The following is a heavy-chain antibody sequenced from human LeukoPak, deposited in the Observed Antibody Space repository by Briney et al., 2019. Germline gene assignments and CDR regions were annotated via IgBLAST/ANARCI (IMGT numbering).Heavy chain of an antibody. D-gene: IGHD6-13*01. CDR3: ARYPSGGIAAAGIGMNRYFQH. CDR2: INPNSGGT. J-gene: IGHJ1*01. CDR1: GYTFTGYY. V-gene: IGHV1-2*02. Sequence: ASVKVSCKASGYTFTGYYMHWVRQAPGQGLEWMGWINPNSGGTNYAQKFQGRVTMTRDTSISTAYMELSRLRSDDTAVYYCARYPSGGIAAAGIGMNRYFQHWGQGTLVTVSS.